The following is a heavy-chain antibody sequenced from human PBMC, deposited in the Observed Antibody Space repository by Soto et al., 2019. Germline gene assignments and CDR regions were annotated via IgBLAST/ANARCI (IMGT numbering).Heavy chain of an antibody. J-gene: IGHJ5*02. D-gene: IGHD6-6*01. CDR2: INPSRGTT. V-gene: IGHV1-46*03. Sequence: ASVKVSCKASGYRFITYFMHWVRQAPGQGLEWMGVINPSRGTTTYAQKFQDRVTMTRDTSASTVYMGLSSLRSEDTAMYYCARSYISSSYWFDPWGQGTLVTVSS. CDR1: GYRFITYF. CDR3: ARSYISSSYWFDP.